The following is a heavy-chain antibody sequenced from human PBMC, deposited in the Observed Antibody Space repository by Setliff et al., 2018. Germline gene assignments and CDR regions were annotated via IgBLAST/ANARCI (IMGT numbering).Heavy chain of an antibody. V-gene: IGHV4-59*08. Sequence: SETLSLTCTVSDGSISNAYWSWIRQSPGKGLEWIGYIYDTGGTNSDPSLKSRVTMSVDTSKNQVSLKMTSVTAADTAVYYCARHKSNGSGSYPSLYMDVWGKGIMVTVSS. CDR2: IYDTGGT. J-gene: IGHJ6*03. CDR1: DGSISNAY. CDR3: ARHKSNGSGSYPSLYMDV. D-gene: IGHD3-10*01.